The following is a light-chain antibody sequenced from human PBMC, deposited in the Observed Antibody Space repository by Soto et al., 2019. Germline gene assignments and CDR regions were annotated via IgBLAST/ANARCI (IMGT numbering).Light chain of an antibody. Sequence: SVLTQSPGTLSLSLGERATLSCWTSQSVRYTYIAWYQQRPGQAPRLLMYAASTRATGIPDRFSGIGSGTEFTLTISRLEPEDSAVYYCQKYSNSPPMYTFGQGTKLEVK. CDR2: AAS. V-gene: IGKV3-20*01. CDR3: QKYSNSPPMYT. J-gene: IGKJ2*01. CDR1: QSVRYTY.